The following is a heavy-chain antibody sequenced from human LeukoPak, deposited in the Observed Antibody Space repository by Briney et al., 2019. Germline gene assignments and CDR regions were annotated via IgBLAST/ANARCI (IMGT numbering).Heavy chain of an antibody. Sequence: GGSLRLSCTASGFTFGDYTMSWVRQAPGKGLEWVGFIRSKVYGGTTEYAASVKGRFIISRDDSKSIAYLQMNSLKAEDTAVYYCTRDQGGVATTLYYYYYMDVWGKGTTVTISS. D-gene: IGHD5-12*01. CDR1: GFTFGDYT. V-gene: IGHV3-49*04. CDR2: IRSKVYGGTT. J-gene: IGHJ6*03. CDR3: TRDQGGVATTLYYYYYMDV.